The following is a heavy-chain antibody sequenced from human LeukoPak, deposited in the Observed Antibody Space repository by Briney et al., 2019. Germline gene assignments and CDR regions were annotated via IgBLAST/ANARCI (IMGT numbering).Heavy chain of an antibody. J-gene: IGHJ4*02. CDR1: GYTFTSYH. V-gene: IGHV1-46*01. Sequence: ASVKVSCKASGYTFTSYHILWVRQAPGQGLEWMGIINPSGGSTNYAQKFQGRVTMTRDTSTSTVYMELSSLRSEETAMYYCAREAWNDVDYWGQGTLVTVSS. CDR2: INPSGGST. CDR3: AREAWNDVDY. D-gene: IGHD1-1*01.